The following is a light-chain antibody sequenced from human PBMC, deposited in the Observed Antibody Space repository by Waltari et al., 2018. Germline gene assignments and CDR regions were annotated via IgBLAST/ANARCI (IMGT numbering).Light chain of an antibody. CDR3: QKYNSAPLT. V-gene: IGKV1-27*01. J-gene: IGKJ4*01. CDR2: GAS. Sequence: DIQMTQSPSSLSASVGDRVTITCRAIQGISNYLAWYQQKPGKVPKLLIYGASTLQSGVTTRFTGIGSGTDFTLTISSLQPEDVATYYCQKYNSAPLTFGGGTKVEIK. CDR1: QGISNY.